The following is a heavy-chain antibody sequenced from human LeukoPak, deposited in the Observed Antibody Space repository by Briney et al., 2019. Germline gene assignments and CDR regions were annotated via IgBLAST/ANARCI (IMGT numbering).Heavy chain of an antibody. CDR3: VKGRISEDGLDF. D-gene: IGHD6-13*01. J-gene: IGHJ4*02. CDR2: ISSSGNT. V-gene: IGHV3-23*01. Sequence: GGSLRLSCAASGFTFSRSAMTWVRQTPGKGLDWVSSISSSGNTYYADSVKGRFTISRDNSKNMLYLQMNSLRAEDSAVYYCVKGRISEDGLDFWGQGTLVTVSS. CDR1: GFTFSRSA.